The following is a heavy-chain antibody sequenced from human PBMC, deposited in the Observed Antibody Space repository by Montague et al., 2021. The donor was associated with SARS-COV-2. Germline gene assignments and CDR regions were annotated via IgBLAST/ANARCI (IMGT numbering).Heavy chain of an antibody. CDR2: IYYSGST. CDR3: ARGPSYTGYVDS. Sequence: SETLSLTCTVSGGSMRDYYWSWIRRPPGEGLEWIGYIYYSGSTDYNPSLHSRVTLSLDTSKNQFSLNLRSVTAADTAFYYCARGPSYTGYVDSWGQGTLVSVSS. V-gene: IGHV4-59*01. CDR1: GGSMRDYY. D-gene: IGHD1-26*01. J-gene: IGHJ4*02.